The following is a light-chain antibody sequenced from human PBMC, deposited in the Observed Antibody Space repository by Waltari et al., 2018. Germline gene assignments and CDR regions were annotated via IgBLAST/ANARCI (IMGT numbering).Light chain of an antibody. CDR3: QQHDASPRT. Sequence: EIVLTQSPGTLSLSPGERAPLSCRASQSVSSSFLAWYQQKPGQAPRLLIYGASSRATGIPGRFSGTGSETDFTLTISRLEPEDFAVYYCQQHDASPRTFGQGTKVEFK. CDR2: GAS. V-gene: IGKV3-20*01. J-gene: IGKJ1*01. CDR1: QSVSSSF.